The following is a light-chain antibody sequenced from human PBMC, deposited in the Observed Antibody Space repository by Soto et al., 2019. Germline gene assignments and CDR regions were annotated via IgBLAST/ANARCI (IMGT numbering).Light chain of an antibody. J-gene: IGKJ1*01. V-gene: IGKV1-12*01. CDR1: QGFSSW. Sequence: DIPMTQSPSSVSASVGDRVTITCRASQGFSSWLAWYQQKPGQAPKLLVYSTSTLQSGVPSRFSGGGSGTDFTLTISSLQPEDFATYYCQQANSFPWTFGQGTKVEIK. CDR3: QQANSFPWT. CDR2: STS.